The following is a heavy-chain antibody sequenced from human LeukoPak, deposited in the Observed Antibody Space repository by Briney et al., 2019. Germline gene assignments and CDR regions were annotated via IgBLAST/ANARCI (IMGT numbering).Heavy chain of an antibody. J-gene: IGHJ4*01. CDR1: GFSFSNYA. V-gene: IGHV3-23*01. Sequence: GGSLRLSCVPSGFSFSNYAMSWVRQAPGKGLEWVSSISGSGGSTHYADSVKGRFTISRDKTKNTLYLQMNSLRAEDTAVYYCAKSSYYDXSGYYXEYYFDXWGXGTXVXVSS. CDR3: AKSSYYDXSGYYXEYYFDX. D-gene: IGHD3-22*01. CDR2: ISGSGGST.